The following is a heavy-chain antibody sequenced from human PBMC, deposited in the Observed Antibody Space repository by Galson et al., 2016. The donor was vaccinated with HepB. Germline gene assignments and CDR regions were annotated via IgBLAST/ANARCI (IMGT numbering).Heavy chain of an antibody. CDR2: IWHDGSNK. Sequence: SLRLSCAASGFIFSTYGMHWVRQAPGKGLEWVAVIWHDGSNKYYSDSVKGRFTISRDNSMCTLYLQMNTLLVEDTVVYYCASDVQGDYIDYWGQGALVTVSS. V-gene: IGHV3-33*01. D-gene: IGHD3-10*02. CDR1: GFIFSTYG. CDR3: ASDVQGDYIDY. J-gene: IGHJ4*02.